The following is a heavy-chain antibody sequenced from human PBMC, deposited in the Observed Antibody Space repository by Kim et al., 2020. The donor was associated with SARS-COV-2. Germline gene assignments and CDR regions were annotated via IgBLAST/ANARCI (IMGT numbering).Heavy chain of an antibody. J-gene: IGHJ5*02. Sequence: LKRRVTISVDPSKNQFSLKLSSVTAADTAVYYCARAPVVVAATRGDWFDPWGQGTLVTVSS. CDR3: ARAPVVVAATRGDWFDP. V-gene: IGHV4-34*01. D-gene: IGHD2-15*01.